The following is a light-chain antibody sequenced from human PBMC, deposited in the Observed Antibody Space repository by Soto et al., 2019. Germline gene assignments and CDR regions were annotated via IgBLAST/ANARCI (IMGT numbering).Light chain of an antibody. Sequence: EIVMTQSPATLSVSPGERATLSCRASQSISSTLAWYQQKPGQAPRLLIYGASTTATGIPDRFSGSGSGKEFTLTISSLESEDFGVYYCQQYSEWPLTFGVGTKVDIK. J-gene: IGKJ4*01. CDR1: QSISST. CDR3: QQYSEWPLT. CDR2: GAS. V-gene: IGKV3-15*01.